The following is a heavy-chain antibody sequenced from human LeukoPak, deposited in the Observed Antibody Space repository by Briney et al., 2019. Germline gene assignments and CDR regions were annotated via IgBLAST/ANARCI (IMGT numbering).Heavy chain of an antibody. CDR2: IYHSGST. D-gene: IGHD1-1*01. V-gene: IGHV4-4*02. J-gene: IGHJ3*02. Sequence: WIEEIYHSGSTNYNPSLKSRVTVSLDTSKNQFSLKLRSVIAADTAVYYCARGGYGEAFDIWGRGTMVTVSS. CDR3: ARGGYGEAFDI.